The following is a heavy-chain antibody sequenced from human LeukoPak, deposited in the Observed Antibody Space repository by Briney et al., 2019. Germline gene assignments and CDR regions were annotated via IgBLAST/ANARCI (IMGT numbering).Heavy chain of an antibody. CDR1: GDSFSRFY. CDR3: ARGSASAAAPMWY. CDR2: INQNGRT. D-gene: IGHD6-13*01. Sequence: SETLSLTCAVYGDSFSRFYWSWIRQSPGKGLEWIGEINQNGRTNYNPSLKSRVNIFADTSKSQFSLKLGSVTAADMAVYYCARGSASAAAPMWYWGQGTLVAVSS. J-gene: IGHJ4*02. V-gene: IGHV4-34*01.